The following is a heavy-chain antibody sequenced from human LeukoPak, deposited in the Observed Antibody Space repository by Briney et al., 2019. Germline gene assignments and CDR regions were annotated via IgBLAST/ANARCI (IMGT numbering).Heavy chain of an antibody. J-gene: IGHJ5*01. Sequence: GGSLRLSCAASGFTFSSYAMHWVRQAPGKGLEWVAVISYDGSNKYYADSVKGRFTISRDNSKNTLYLQMNSLRAEDTAVYYCARLGGRISILRGPLGFESWGQGTLVTVSS. CDR1: GFTFSSYA. CDR3: ARLGGRISILRGPLGFES. D-gene: IGHD3-10*01. V-gene: IGHV3-30-3*01. CDR2: ISYDGSNK.